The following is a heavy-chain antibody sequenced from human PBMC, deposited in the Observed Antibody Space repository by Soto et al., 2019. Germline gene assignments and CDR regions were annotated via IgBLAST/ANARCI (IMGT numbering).Heavy chain of an antibody. CDR3: ARDPHYYDSSGGIHYGMDV. CDR2: ISSSSSYT. V-gene: IGHV3-11*06. J-gene: IGHJ6*02. CDR1: GFTFSDYY. D-gene: IGHD3-22*01. Sequence: GGSLRLSCAASGFTFSDYYMSWIRQAPGKGLEWVSYISSSSSYTNYADSVKGRFTISRDNAKNSLYLQMNSLRAEDTAVYYCARDPHYYDSSGGIHYGMDVWGQGTTVTVSS.